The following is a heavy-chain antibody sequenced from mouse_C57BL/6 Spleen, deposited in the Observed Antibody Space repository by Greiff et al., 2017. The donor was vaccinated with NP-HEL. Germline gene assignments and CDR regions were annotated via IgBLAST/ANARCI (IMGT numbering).Heavy chain of an antibody. D-gene: IGHD1-1*01. Sequence: EVKVVESGGGLVKPGGSLKLSCAASGFTFSSYAMSWVRQTPEKRLEWVATISDGGSYTYYPDNVKGRFTISRDNAKNNLYLQMSHLKSEDTAMYYCARDWSTVVATGYFDVWGTGTTVTVSS. CDR3: ARDWSTVVATGYFDV. J-gene: IGHJ1*03. CDR1: GFTFSSYA. V-gene: IGHV5-4*01. CDR2: ISDGGSYT.